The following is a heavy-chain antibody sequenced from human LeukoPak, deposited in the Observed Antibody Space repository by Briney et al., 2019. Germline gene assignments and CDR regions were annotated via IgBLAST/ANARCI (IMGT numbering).Heavy chain of an antibody. D-gene: IGHD6-13*01. Sequence: ASVKVSCKASGYTFTSYYMHWVRQAPGQGLEWMGIINPSGGSTSYAQKFQGRVTMTRDTSTSTVYMELSSLRSEDTAVYYCARDSAYSSSWAGAFDIWSQGTMVTVSS. V-gene: IGHV1-46*01. CDR1: GYTFTSYY. CDR3: ARDSAYSSSWAGAFDI. CDR2: INPSGGST. J-gene: IGHJ3*02.